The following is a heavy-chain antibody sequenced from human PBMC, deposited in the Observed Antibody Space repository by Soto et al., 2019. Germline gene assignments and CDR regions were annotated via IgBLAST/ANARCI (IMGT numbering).Heavy chain of an antibody. CDR2: INHSGRV. CDR3: ASSPRGYYYDSSGYLSHFDY. V-gene: IGHV4-34*09. Sequence: SLTCAVYGGSFSGHSWTWIRQSPGKGLEWIGDINHSGRVNYSPSLKSRVTISLDTSKNQFSLKLSSVTAADTAVYYCASSPRGYYYDSSGYLSHFDYWGQGTLVTVSS. D-gene: IGHD3-22*01. CDR1: GGSFSGHS. J-gene: IGHJ4*02.